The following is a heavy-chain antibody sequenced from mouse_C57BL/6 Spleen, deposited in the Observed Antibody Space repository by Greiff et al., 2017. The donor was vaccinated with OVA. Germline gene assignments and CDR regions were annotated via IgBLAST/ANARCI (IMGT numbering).Heavy chain of an antibody. V-gene: IGHV3-6*01. J-gene: IGHJ2*01. CDR3: ARERQRYFDY. Sequence: EVQLVESGPGLVKPSQSLSLTCSVTGYSITSGYYWNWIRQFPGNKLEWMGYISYDGSNNYNPSLKNRISITRDTSKNQFFLKLNSVTTEDTATYYCARERQRYFDYWGQGTTLTVSS. CDR1: GYSITSGYY. CDR2: ISYDGSN.